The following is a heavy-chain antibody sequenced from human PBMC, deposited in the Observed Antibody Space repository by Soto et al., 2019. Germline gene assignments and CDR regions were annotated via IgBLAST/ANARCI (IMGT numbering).Heavy chain of an antibody. CDR3: ARDHNSFYDTSGYYPYFDY. CDR2: IYYSGST. D-gene: IGHD3-22*01. Sequence: PSETLSLTCTVSGGSVNTAPYYWSWIRQPPGKGLEWIGYIYYSGSTNYNPSLKSRVSISLDTSKNQFSLNLSSVTAADTAVYFCARDHNSFYDTSGYYPYFDYWGQGTLVTVSS. CDR1: GGSVNTAPYY. V-gene: IGHV4-61*01. J-gene: IGHJ4*02.